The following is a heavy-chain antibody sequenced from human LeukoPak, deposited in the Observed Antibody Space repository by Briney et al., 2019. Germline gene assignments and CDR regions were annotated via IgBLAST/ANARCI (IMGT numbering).Heavy chain of an antibody. CDR2: IYYSGST. CDR3: ARAKSLSAFDI. J-gene: IGHJ3*02. V-gene: IGHV4-61*01. CDR1: GGSISSSSYY. Sequence: PSETLSLTCTVSGGSISSSSYYWSWIRQPPGKGLEWIGYIYYSGSTTYNPSLKSRVTISVDTSKNQFSLKLSSVTAADTAVYYCARAKSLSAFDIWGQGTMVTVSS.